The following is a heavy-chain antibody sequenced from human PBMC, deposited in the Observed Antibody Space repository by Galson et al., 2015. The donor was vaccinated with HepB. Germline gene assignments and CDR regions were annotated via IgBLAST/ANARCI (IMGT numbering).Heavy chain of an antibody. CDR3: ARGRSSGRGAFDI. D-gene: IGHD6-19*01. CDR2: ISSSSSTI. J-gene: IGHJ3*02. V-gene: IGHV3-48*02. CDR1: GFTFSSYS. Sequence: SLRLSCAASGFTFSSYSMNWVRQAPGKGLEWVSYISSSSSTIYYADSVKGRFTISRDNAKNSLYLQMNSLRDEDTAVYYCARGRSSGRGAFDIWGQGTMVTVSS.